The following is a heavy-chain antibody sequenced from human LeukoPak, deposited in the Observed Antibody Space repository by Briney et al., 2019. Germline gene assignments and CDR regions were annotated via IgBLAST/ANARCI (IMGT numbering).Heavy chain of an antibody. CDR2: IYYSGST. J-gene: IGHJ3*02. Sequence: SETLSLTCTVSGGSISSSSYYWGWIRQPPGKGLEWIGSIYYSGSTYYNPSLKSRVTISVDTSKNQFSLKLSSVTAADTAVYYCARPLRPDSSGPRANHLDAFDIWGQGTMVTVSS. CDR1: GGSISSSSYY. V-gene: IGHV4-39*01. D-gene: IGHD6-25*01. CDR3: ARPLRPDSSGPRANHLDAFDI.